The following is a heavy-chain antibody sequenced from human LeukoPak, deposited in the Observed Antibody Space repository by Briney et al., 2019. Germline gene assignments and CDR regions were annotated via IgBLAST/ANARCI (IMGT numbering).Heavy chain of an antibody. D-gene: IGHD5-24*01. CDR3: ARRGGDGYKPPGWYFDL. Sequence: PSETLSLTCTVSGGSISSYYWNWIRQPPGKGLEWIGYIYTSGSTNYNPSLKSRVTISVDTSKNQFSLKLSSVTAADTAVYYCARRGGDGYKPPGWYFDLWGRGTLVTVSS. CDR2: IYTSGST. V-gene: IGHV4-4*09. J-gene: IGHJ2*01. CDR1: GGSISSYY.